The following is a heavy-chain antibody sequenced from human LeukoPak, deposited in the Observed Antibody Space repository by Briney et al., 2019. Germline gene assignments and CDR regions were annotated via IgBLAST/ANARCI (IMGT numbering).Heavy chain of an antibody. D-gene: IGHD3-10*01. V-gene: IGHV4-4*02. CDR2: IYHSGST. J-gene: IGHJ5*02. CDR3: ARDSGTTGEVKFDP. Sequence: TLSLTCAVSGASISSSYWWSWVRQPPGKGLEWIGEIYHSGSTNYNPSLKSRVTISVDKSKNQFSLKLTSVTAADTAVYYCARDSGTTGEVKFDPWGQGTLVTVSS. CDR1: GASISSSYW.